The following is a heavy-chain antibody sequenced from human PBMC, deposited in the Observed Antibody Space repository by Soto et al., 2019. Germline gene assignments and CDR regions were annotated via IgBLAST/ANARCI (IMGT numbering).Heavy chain of an antibody. J-gene: IGHJ4*02. V-gene: IGHV4-39*01. CDR1: GGSISSSSYY. Sequence: QLQLQESGPGLVKPSETLSLTCTVSGGSISSSSYYWGWIRQPPGKGLEWIGSIYYSGSTYYNPSLKSRVPISVDTSKNQFSLKLSSVTAADTAVYYCRIVVVPAAMSHDYWGQGTLVTVSS. CDR3: RIVVVPAAMSHDY. D-gene: IGHD2-2*01. CDR2: IYYSGST.